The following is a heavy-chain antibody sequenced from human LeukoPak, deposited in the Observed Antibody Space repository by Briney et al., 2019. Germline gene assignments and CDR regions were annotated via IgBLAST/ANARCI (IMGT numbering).Heavy chain of an antibody. CDR3: AKSDYFDS. V-gene: IGHV3-74*01. CDR1: GSSFSSYW. CDR2: IKSDGSST. J-gene: IGHJ4*02. Sequence: GGSLRLSCTTSGSSFSSYWMHWVRQAPGKGLVWVSRIKSDGSSTTYADSVKGRFTISRDNARNTLYLQMNSLRAEDTAVYYCAKSDYFDSWGQGTLVTVSS.